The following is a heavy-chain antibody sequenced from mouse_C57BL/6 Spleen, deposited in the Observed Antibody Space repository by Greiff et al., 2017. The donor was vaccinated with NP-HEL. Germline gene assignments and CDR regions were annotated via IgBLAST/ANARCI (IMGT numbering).Heavy chain of an antibody. Sequence: EVQLQESGPGLVKPSQSLSLTCSVTGYSITSGYYWNWIRQFPGNKLEWMGYISYDGSNNYNPSLKNRISITRDTSKNQFFLKLNSVTTEDTATYYCARDYYGGLYYFDYWGQGTTLTVSS. D-gene: IGHD1-1*01. CDR3: ARDYYGGLYYFDY. CDR2: ISYDGSN. CDR1: GYSITSGYY. J-gene: IGHJ2*01. V-gene: IGHV3-6*01.